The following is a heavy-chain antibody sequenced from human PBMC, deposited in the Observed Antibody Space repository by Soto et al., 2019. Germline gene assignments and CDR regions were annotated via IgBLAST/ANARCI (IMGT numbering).Heavy chain of an antibody. CDR2: IIPIFGTA. V-gene: IGHV1-69*12. J-gene: IGHJ6*02. Sequence: QVQLVQSGAEVKKPGSSVKVSCKASGGTFSSYAISWVRQAPGQGLEWMGGIIPIFGTANYAQKFQGRVTITADESTSTDYMELSSLRSEDTAVYYCAVGIAVAAYYYYGMDVWGQGTTVTVSS. D-gene: IGHD6-19*01. CDR3: AVGIAVAAYYYYGMDV. CDR1: GGTFSSYA.